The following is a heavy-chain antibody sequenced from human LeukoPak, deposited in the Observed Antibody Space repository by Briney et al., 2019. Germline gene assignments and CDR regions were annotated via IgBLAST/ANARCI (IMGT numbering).Heavy chain of an antibody. CDR2: IYSTGST. D-gene: IGHD6-13*01. V-gene: IGHV4-4*07. J-gene: IGHJ4*02. CDR3: ARSSSSWYRLDY. Sequence: SETLSLTCTVSGGSISSYYWSWIRQPAGKGLEWIGRIYSTGSTNYNPSLKSRVTMSVDRSNNEFSLRLNSVTAADTAVYYCARSSSSWYRLDYWGQGTLVTVSS. CDR1: GGSISSYY.